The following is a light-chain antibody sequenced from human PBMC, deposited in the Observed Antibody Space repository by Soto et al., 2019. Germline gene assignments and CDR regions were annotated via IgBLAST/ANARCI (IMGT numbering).Light chain of an antibody. CDR1: SSYVGSYNL. J-gene: IGLJ2*01. V-gene: IGLV2-23*02. CDR3: CSYAGSSTYVV. CDR2: EVS. Sequence: QSALTQPASVSGSPGQSITISCTGTSSYVGSYNLVSWYQQHPGKAPKLMIYEVSKRPSGVSNRFSGSKSGNTASLTISGLQAEEEADYYCCSYAGSSTYVVFGGGSKLTVL.